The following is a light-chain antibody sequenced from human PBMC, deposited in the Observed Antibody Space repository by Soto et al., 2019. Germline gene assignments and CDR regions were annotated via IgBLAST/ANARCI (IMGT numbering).Light chain of an antibody. J-gene: IGKJ2*01. V-gene: IGKV3-20*01. CDR3: QQYGRSPMFT. CDR2: GAS. CDR1: QSVSSNY. Sequence: EIVLTQSPGTLSLSPGDRATLSCRASQSVSSNYLAWYQQKPGQAPRLLIYGASRGAAGIPDRFSGSGSGTDFTLTISRLEPEVFEVYFCQQYGRSPMFTFGQGTKLEVK.